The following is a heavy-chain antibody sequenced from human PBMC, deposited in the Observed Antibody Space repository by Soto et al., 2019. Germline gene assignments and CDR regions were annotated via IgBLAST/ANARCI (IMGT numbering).Heavy chain of an antibody. V-gene: IGHV4-31*03. J-gene: IGHJ4*02. CDR2: IYYSGST. CDR3: ARGLSVTLFDY. D-gene: IGHD4-17*01. CDR1: GGSISSGGYY. Sequence: QVQLQESGPGLVKPSQTLSLTCTVSGGSISSGGYYWTWIRQYPGKGLEWIGDIYYSGSTFYNPSLKSRVSISVDTSKNQFSLNLSSVTAADTAVYYCARGLSVTLFDYWGQGTLVTVSS.